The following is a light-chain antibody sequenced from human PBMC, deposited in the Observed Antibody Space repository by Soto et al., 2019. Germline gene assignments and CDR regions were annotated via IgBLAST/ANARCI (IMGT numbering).Light chain of an antibody. CDR1: ESLLHSGGKTY. CDR3: MQRLDLPWT. J-gene: IGKJ1*01. Sequence: DIVLTQTPLSLSVTPGQPASISCKSSESLLHSGGKTYLYWYLQKAGQPPQLLIYEVSNRFSGVSHRFSGSGSGTDFTLKISRVEAEDVGVYYCMQRLDLPWTFGQGTKVEIK. V-gene: IGKV2D-29*01. CDR2: EVS.